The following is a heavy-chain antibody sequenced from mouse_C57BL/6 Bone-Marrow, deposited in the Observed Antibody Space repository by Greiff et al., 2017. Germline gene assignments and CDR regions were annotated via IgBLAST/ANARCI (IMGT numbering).Heavy chain of an antibody. CDR2: IYPRSGNT. CDR1: GYPFTSYG. Sequence: VQLQQSGAELARPGASVKLSCKASGYPFTSYGISWVKQRTGQGLEWIGEIYPRSGNTYYNEKFKGKATLTADKSSSTAYIELRRLTSEDSAVYFCARGDYYGYDGDASYWYFDVWGTGTTVTVSS. J-gene: IGHJ1*03. V-gene: IGHV1-81*01. CDR3: ARGDYYGYDGDASYWYFDV. D-gene: IGHD2-2*01.